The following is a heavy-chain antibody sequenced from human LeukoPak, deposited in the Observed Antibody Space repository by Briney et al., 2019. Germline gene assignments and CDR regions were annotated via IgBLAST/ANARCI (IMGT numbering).Heavy chain of an antibody. Sequence: SEPLSLPCAVYGGSFSGYYWSWIRQPPGKGLEWIGEINHSGSTNYNPSLTSRVTISVDTSKNQFSLKLSSVTAVDTAVYYCARGRGSGSPKYYYYYGMDVWGQGTTVTVSS. CDR3: ARGRGSGSPKYYYYYGMDV. J-gene: IGHJ6*02. CDR1: GGSFSGYY. CDR2: INHSGST. D-gene: IGHD3-10*01. V-gene: IGHV4-34*01.